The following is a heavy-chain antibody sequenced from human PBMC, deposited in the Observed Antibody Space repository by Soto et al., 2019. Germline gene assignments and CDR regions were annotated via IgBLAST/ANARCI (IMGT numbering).Heavy chain of an antibody. V-gene: IGHV1-2*02. D-gene: IGHD4-4*01. CDR2: INPNSGGT. CDR1: GYTFTDYY. CDR3: ARAIRGNYDVEGLNWFDP. Sequence: QVQLVQSGAEVKEPGASVLVSCKASGYTFTDYYMHWVRQAPGQGLEWMGWINPNSGGTNYAPKSQGRVTMTRDTSISTAYMELSRLRSDDTAVYYCARAIRGNYDVEGLNWFDPWGQGTLVTVSS. J-gene: IGHJ5*02.